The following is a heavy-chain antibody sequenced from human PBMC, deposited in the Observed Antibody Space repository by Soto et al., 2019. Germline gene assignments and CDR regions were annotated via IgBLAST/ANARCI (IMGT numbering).Heavy chain of an antibody. CDR1: GFTFSSYA. D-gene: IGHD1-26*01. CDR2: ISYDGSNK. J-gene: IGHJ6*02. V-gene: IGHV3-30-3*01. Sequence: GGSLRLSCAASGFTFSSYAMHWVRQAPGKGLEWVAVISYDGSNKYYADHVKGRFTISRDNSKNTLYLQMNNLRAEDTAVYYCAREYYDRYYYYGMDVWGQGTTVTVSS. CDR3: AREYYDRYYYYGMDV.